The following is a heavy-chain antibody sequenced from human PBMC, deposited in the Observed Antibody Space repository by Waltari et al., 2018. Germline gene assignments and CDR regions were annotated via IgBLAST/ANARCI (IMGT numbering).Heavy chain of an antibody. V-gene: IGHV1-69*12. D-gene: IGHD1-1*01. CDR2: IIPIFGTA. J-gene: IGHJ3*02. CDR1: GGTFSSYA. Sequence: QVQLVQSGAEVKKPGSSVKVSCKASGGTFSSYAISWVRPAPGQGLEWMGGIIPIFGTANYAQKFQGRVTITADESTSTAYMELSSLRSEDTAVYYCARGRTVARDRSDAFDIWGQGTMVTVSS. CDR3: ARGRTVARDRSDAFDI.